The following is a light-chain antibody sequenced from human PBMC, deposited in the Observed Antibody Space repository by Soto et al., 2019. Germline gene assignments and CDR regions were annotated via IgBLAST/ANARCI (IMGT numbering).Light chain of an antibody. J-gene: IGKJ4*01. CDR2: WAS. V-gene: IGKV4-1*01. Sequence: DIVMTQSPDSLAVSLGERATINCKSSQSVLYSSDNKNYLAWYQQKPGQPPKLLIYWASTRDSGVPDRFSGSGSGADFTLTISSLQAEDVAVYYCQQYYTTLTFGGGTKVVIK. CDR1: QSVLYSSDNKNY. CDR3: QQYYTTLT.